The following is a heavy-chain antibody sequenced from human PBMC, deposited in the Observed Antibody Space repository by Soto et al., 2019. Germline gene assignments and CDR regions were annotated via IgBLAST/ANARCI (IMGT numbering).Heavy chain of an antibody. CDR3: ARGPAGDYYYYYYMDV. CDR1: GYTFTSYD. CDR2: MNPNSGNT. V-gene: IGHV1-8*01. Sequence: ASVKVSCKASGYTFTSYDINWVRQATGQGLEWMGWMNPNSGNTGYAQKFQGRVTMTRNTSISTAYMELSSRRSEDTAVYYCARGPAGDYYYYYYMDVWGKVTTVTVSS. J-gene: IGHJ6*03.